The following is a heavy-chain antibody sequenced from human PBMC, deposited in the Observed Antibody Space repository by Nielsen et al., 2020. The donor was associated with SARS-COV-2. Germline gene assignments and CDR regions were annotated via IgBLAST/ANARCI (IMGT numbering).Heavy chain of an antibody. Sequence: GESLKISCAASGFTFSSYSMNWVRQAPGKGLEWVSYISSSSSTIYYADSVKGRFTISRDNAKNSLYLQMNSLRAEDTAVYYCARDRGAWSPLGWFHPWGPGPLVPVSS. CDR2: ISSSSSTI. CDR3: ARDRGAWSPLGWFHP. J-gene: IGHJ5*02. D-gene: IGHD3-10*01. V-gene: IGHV3-48*01. CDR1: GFTFSSYS.